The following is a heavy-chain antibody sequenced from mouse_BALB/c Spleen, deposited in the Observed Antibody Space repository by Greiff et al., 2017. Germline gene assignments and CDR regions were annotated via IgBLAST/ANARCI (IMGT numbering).Heavy chain of an antibody. V-gene: IGHV7-3*02. J-gene: IGHJ4*01. D-gene: IGHD2-4*01. CDR1: GFTFTDYY. CDR2: IRNKANGYTT. CDR3: ARDGDYAHYYAMDY. Sequence: EVMLVESGGGLVQPGGSLRLSCATSGFTFTDYYMSWVRQPPGKALEWLGFIRNKANGYTTEYSASVKGRFTISRDNSQSILYLQMNTLRAEDSATYYCARDGDYAHYYAMDYWGQGTSVTVSS.